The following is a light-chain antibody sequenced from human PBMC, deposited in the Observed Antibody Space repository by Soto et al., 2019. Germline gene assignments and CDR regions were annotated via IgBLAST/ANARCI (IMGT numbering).Light chain of an antibody. CDR3: HQTSAFPST. CDR1: RDISNS. Sequence: DIQMTQSPSSVPASVGDRLTITCRASRDISNSLAWYQQTPGKAPKLLLRGASSLHRGVPSRFSGGGAGTEFTVTISSLQPEDFATYYCHQTSAFPSTFGQGSKVYVK. J-gene: IGKJ1*01. V-gene: IGKV1-12*01. CDR2: GAS.